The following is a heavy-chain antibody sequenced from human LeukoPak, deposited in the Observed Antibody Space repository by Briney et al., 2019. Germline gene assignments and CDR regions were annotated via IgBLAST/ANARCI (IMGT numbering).Heavy chain of an antibody. CDR1: GFTFSSYS. D-gene: IGHD4-11*01. CDR3: AKGLQGYSSSWFDP. Sequence: GGSLRLSCAASGFTFSSYSMNWVRQAPGKGLEWVSSISSSSSYIYYADSVKGRFTISRDNAKNSLYLQMNSLRAEDTAVYYCAKGLQGYSSSWFDPWGQGTLVTVSS. CDR2: ISSSSSYI. V-gene: IGHV3-21*04. J-gene: IGHJ5*02.